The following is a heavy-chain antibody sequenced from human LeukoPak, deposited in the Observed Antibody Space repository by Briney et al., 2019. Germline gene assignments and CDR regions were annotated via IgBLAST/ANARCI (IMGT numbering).Heavy chain of an antibody. CDR1: GFTFSRYA. D-gene: IGHD1-26*01. CDR2: INDNGGRT. V-gene: IGHV3-64D*09. J-gene: IGHJ4*02. Sequence: GGSLRLSCSASGFTFSRYAMHWVRQAPGKGLEYVSGINDNGGRTHYGDSVKGRFSISRDNSKNTPHLQMSTLRAEDTALYYCVKDVGGSYAFDYWGQGILVTVAS. CDR3: VKDVGGSYAFDY.